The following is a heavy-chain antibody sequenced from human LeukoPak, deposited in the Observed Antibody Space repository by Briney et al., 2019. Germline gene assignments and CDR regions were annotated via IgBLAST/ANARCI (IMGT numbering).Heavy chain of an antibody. CDR1: GYTFTSYY. J-gene: IGHJ4*02. CDR3: ARDSVERWLVPAVLGVTITHDY. D-gene: IGHD2-2*01. CDR2: INPSGGST. V-gene: IGHV1-46*01. Sequence: ASVKVSCKASGYTFTSYYMHWVRQAPGQGLEWMGIINPSGGSTSYAQKFQGRVTMTRDTSTSTAYMELRSLRSDDTAVYYCARDSVERWLVPAVLGVTITHDYWGQGTLVTVSS.